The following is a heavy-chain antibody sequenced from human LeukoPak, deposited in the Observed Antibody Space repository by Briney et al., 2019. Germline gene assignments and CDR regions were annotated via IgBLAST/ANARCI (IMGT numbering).Heavy chain of an antibody. CDR3: AKGGNSITIISWFDP. J-gene: IGHJ5*02. V-gene: IGHV3-23*01. CDR1: GFTFSSYA. Sequence: PGGSLRLSCAASGFTFSSYAMSWVRQAPGKGLEWVSAISGSGGSTYYADSVKGRFTISRDNSKNTLYLQMNSLRAEDTAVYYCAKGGNSITIISWFDPWGQGTLVTVSS. D-gene: IGHD3-22*01. CDR2: ISGSGGST.